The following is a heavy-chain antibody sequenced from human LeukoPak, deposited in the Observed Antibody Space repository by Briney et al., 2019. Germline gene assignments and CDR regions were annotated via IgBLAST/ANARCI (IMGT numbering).Heavy chain of an antibody. D-gene: IGHD3-10*01. CDR2: IWYDGSNK. Sequence: GGSLRLSCPPSGFTFSNYDMTWVRRAPDKGLEWVAVIWYDGSNKYYADSVKGRFTISRDISKNTLNLQMNSLRVEDTAVYYCSTNGSRGFLRPLDVWGQGTTVTVS. CDR1: GFTFSNYD. V-gene: IGHV3-33*01. J-gene: IGHJ6*02. CDR3: STNGSRGFLRPLDV.